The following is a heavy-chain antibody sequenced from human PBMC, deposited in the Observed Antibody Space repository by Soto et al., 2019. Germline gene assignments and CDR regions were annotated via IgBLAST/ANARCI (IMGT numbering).Heavy chain of an antibody. J-gene: IGHJ6*02. CDR1: GYSFSSYG. Sequence: GASVKVSCKASGYSFSSYGISWVRRAPGQGLGWMGWISPYNGHRQFVQRFQGRVTMTTDTSTRTAYLELRGLQSDDTAIYYCSRFIMVGGWFDPNYYHGMDVWGQGTTVTVSS. D-gene: IGHD6-19*01. CDR3: SRFIMVGGWFDPNYYHGMDV. V-gene: IGHV1-18*01. CDR2: ISPYNGHR.